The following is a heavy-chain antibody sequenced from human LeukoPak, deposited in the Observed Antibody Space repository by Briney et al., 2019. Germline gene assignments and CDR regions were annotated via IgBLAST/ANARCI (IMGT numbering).Heavy chain of an antibody. D-gene: IGHD7-27*01. J-gene: IGHJ3*01. CDR3: TTKTGDFGNSFDL. V-gene: IGHV5-51*01. Sequence: GESLKISCKGSGYSFTSYWIGWVRQMPGKGLEWMGIIYPDDSDTTYSPSFQGHITISADKSLTTAYLQWTSLKASDTAMYYCTTKTGDFGNSFDLWGQGTMVTVSS. CDR1: GYSFTSYW. CDR2: IYPDDSDT.